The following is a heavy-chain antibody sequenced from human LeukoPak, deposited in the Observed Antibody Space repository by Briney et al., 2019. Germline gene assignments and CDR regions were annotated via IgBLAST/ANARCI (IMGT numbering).Heavy chain of an antibody. Sequence: GGSLRLSCAASGFGMHWVRQAPGKGLEWVAIIWYDGSNKYYSDSVKGRFTISRDNSKNTLYLQMNNLRAEDTAVYYCARDLMGEDNYWGQGTLVTVSS. J-gene: IGHJ4*02. CDR2: IWYDGSNK. CDR1: GFG. V-gene: IGHV3-33*01. CDR3: ARDLMGEDNY. D-gene: IGHD1-26*01.